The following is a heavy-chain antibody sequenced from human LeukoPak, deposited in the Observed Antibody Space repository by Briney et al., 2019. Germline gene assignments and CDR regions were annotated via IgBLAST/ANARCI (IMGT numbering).Heavy chain of an antibody. Sequence: GGSLRLSCAASGFSFSSYSMNWVRQAPGKGLEWVSSISSSSIYIYYADSVKGRFTISRDNSKNTLYLQMNSLRADDTAVYYCAKQAEDIVVVPAADIDYWGQGTLVTVSS. V-gene: IGHV3-21*04. CDR1: GFSFSSYS. J-gene: IGHJ4*02. CDR2: ISSSSIYI. CDR3: AKQAEDIVVVPAADIDY. D-gene: IGHD2-2*01.